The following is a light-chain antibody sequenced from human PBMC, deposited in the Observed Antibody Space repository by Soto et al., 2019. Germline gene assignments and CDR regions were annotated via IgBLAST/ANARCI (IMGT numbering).Light chain of an antibody. J-gene: IGKJ1*01. Sequence: EIVLTQSPGTLSLSPGERATLSCRASQSVSNSYLAWFQQKLGQAPRLLIYGASSRATGIPDRFSGSGSGTDFTLTISRLEPEDSAVYYCQQYGSSPVTFGQGTKVEIK. V-gene: IGKV3-20*01. CDR2: GAS. CDR3: QQYGSSPVT. CDR1: QSVSNSY.